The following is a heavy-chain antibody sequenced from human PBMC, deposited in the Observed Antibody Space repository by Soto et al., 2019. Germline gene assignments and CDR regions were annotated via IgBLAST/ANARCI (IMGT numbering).Heavy chain of an antibody. CDR2: ISAYNGNT. Sequence: ASVKVSCKTSGYTFTRYGISWVRKTPGQGLEWMGWISAYNGNTNYAQKLQGRVTMTTDTSTSTAYMELRSLRSDDTAVYYCAREVQWELLRGYYYYGMDVWGQGTTVTVSS. J-gene: IGHJ6*02. D-gene: IGHD1-26*01. CDR3: AREVQWELLRGYYYYGMDV. CDR1: GYTFTRYG. V-gene: IGHV1-18*01.